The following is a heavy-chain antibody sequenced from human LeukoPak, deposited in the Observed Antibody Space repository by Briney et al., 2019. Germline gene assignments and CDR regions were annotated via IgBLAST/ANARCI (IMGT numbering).Heavy chain of an antibody. V-gene: IGHV4-34*01. Sequence: SSETLSLTCAVYGGSFSGYYWSWIRQPPGKGLEWIGEIDHSGSTNYNPSLKSRVTISVDTSKNQFSLKLSSVTAADTAVYYCARDSMAIGIVGATTPSGNWFDPWGQGTLVTVSS. CDR3: ARDSMAIGIVGATTPSGNWFDP. D-gene: IGHD1-26*01. CDR2: IDHSGST. CDR1: GGSFSGYY. J-gene: IGHJ5*02.